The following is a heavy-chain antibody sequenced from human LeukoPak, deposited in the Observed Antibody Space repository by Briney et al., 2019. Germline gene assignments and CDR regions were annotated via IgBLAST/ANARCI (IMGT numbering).Heavy chain of an antibody. CDR2: ISGTGSST. J-gene: IGHJ4*02. V-gene: IGHV3-23*01. CDR3: AKITTTSSFSPLDY. Sequence: GRSLRLSCAASGFAFSSYAMSWVRQAPGKGLEWVSAISGTGSSTYHADSVKGRFTISRDNSKDTLYLQMNSLRAEDTAIYYCAKITTTSSFSPLDYWGQGTLVTVSS. D-gene: IGHD3-22*01. CDR1: GFAFSSYA.